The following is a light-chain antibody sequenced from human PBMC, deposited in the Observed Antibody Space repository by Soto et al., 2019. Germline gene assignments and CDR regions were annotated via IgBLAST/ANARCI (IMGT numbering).Light chain of an antibody. CDR3: QHYNSYGT. CDR1: QSIDRW. CDR2: HAS. J-gene: IGKJ1*01. Sequence: DIHITESPSTLPASVGARVTITCRASQSIDRWLAWHQQRPGKAPKIPIYHASSLETGVPSRFSGSGSGTEFTLTISSLQPDDFATYYCQHYNSYGTFGQGTKVDIK. V-gene: IGKV1-5*01.